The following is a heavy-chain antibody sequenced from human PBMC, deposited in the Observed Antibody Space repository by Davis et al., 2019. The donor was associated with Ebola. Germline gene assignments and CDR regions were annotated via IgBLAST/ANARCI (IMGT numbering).Heavy chain of an antibody. J-gene: IGHJ5*02. V-gene: IGHV3-30*02. CDR1: GFTFSNYD. Sequence: PGGSLRLSCAASGFTFSNYDMHWVRQAPGRGLEWVTFIRYDGSKKYYADSVKGRFTISRDNSKNRLYLQMNSLRTEDTAVYYCAKDGSAGNSNSQSWFDPWGQGTLATVSS. D-gene: IGHD6-13*01. CDR3: AKDGSAGNSNSQSWFDP. CDR2: IRYDGSKK.